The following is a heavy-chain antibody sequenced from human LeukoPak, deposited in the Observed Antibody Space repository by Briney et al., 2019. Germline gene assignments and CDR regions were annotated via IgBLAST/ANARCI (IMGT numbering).Heavy chain of an antibody. CDR1: GFTFSSYS. J-gene: IGHJ4*02. Sequence: GGSLRLSCAASGFTFSSYSMNWVRQAPGKGLEWVSSISSSSSYIYYADSVKGRFTISRDNAENSLYLQMNSLRAEDTAVYYCARDPDYYDSSAPAGVYWGQGTLVTVSS. CDR2: ISSSSSYI. D-gene: IGHD3-22*01. V-gene: IGHV3-21*01. CDR3: ARDPDYYDSSAPAGVY.